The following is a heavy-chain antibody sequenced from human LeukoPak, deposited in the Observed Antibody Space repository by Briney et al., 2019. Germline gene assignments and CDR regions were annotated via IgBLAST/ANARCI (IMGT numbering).Heavy chain of an antibody. CDR2: ISSSGSTI. CDR3: ARDVGSALVFDY. V-gene: IGHV3-48*03. J-gene: IGHJ4*02. Sequence: GGSLRLSCAASGFTFRSYEMNWVRQAPGKGLEWVSYISSSGSTIYYADSVKGRFTISRDNAKNSLYLQMNSLRAEDTAVYYCARDVGSALVFDYWGQGTLVTVSS. CDR1: GFTFRSYE.